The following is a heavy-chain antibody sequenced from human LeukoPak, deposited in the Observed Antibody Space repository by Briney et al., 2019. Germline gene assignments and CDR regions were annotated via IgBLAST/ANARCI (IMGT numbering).Heavy chain of an antibody. J-gene: IGHJ4*02. CDR3: AKSPLSLHYFDY. D-gene: IGHD2-2*01. Sequence: PVGSLRLSCAASGLTFSSYWMSWVRQAPGKGLEWVANIKQDGSEKYYVDSVKGRFTISRHNAKNSLYLQMNSLRAEDTAVYYCAKSPLSLHYFDYWGQGTLVTVSS. V-gene: IGHV3-7*03. CDR1: GLTFSSYW. CDR2: IKQDGSEK.